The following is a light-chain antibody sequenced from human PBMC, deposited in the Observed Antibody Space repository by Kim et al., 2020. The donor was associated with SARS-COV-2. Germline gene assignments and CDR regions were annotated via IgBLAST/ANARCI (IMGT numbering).Light chain of an antibody. CDR1: RGDVGGYNY. CDR3: CSYVGGYTLV. J-gene: IGLJ3*02. CDR2: DVS. Sequence: GQSVTSTGTGTRGDVGGYNYVSWFQQHSGKAPKLMVYDVSERPSGGPDRFSGSKSGNTASLTISGLQADDEADYYCCSYVGGYTLVFGGGTQLTVL. V-gene: IGLV2-11*03.